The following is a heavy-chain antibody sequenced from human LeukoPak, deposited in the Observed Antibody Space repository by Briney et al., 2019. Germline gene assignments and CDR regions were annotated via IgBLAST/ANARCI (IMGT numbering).Heavy chain of an antibody. J-gene: IGHJ4*02. V-gene: IGHV3-74*01. CDR1: RFTFNTYA. Sequence: PGGSLRLSCVASRFTFNTYAVNWVRQAPGKGLVWVSRINSDGSSTSYADSVKGRFTISRDNAKNTLYLQMNSLRAEDTAVYYCARVGARGSLYYDSSGYYRLWGQGTLVTVSS. CDR3: ARVGARGSLYYDSSGYYRL. CDR2: INSDGSST. D-gene: IGHD3-22*01.